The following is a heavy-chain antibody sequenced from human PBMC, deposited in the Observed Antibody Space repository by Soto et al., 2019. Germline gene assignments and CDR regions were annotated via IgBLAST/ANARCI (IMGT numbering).Heavy chain of an antibody. Sequence: PSETLSLTCTVYGDSITNNHWWSWVRQPPGKGPELIVEIYHTGIANYNPSLGSRVAFSVDKSKNQFSLSLTSVTAADTAVYYCVSKLGPYYYGLDVWGQGTTVTVSS. CDR1: GDSITNNHW. J-gene: IGHJ6*02. CDR2: IYHTGIA. V-gene: IGHV4-4*02. D-gene: IGHD3-16*01. CDR3: VSKLGPYYYGLDV.